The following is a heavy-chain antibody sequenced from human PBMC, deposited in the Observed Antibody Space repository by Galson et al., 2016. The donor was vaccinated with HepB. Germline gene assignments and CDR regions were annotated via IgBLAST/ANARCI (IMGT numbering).Heavy chain of an antibody. V-gene: IGHV5-51*01. CDR3: ARPVDYFGSGIYELDY. Sequence: QSGAEVKKPGESLKISCKGSGYNFASYLIGWVRQMPGKGLEWRGSIHPRDSETRYSPSFKGQVTISADNSISTAYLQWSSLKASDTAMYYCARPVDYFGSGIYELDYWGQGTLVTVSS. D-gene: IGHD3-10*01. J-gene: IGHJ4*02. CDR1: GYNFASYL. CDR2: IHPRDSET.